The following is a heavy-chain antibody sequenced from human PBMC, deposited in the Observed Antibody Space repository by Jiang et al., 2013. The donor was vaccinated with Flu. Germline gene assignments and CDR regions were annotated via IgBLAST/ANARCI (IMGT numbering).Heavy chain of an antibody. CDR2: IIPILGRT. Sequence: SGAEVKKPGSSVKVSCKASGDTFSRYAISWVRQAPGRGLEWMGRIIPILGRTNYAHNLQGRVTITADKSTSTAYMELSSLRSEDTAVYFCARDRGATGDFDYWGQGSLVTVSS. D-gene: IGHD7-27*01. V-gene: IGHV1-69*04. J-gene: IGHJ4*02. CDR3: ARDRGATGDFDY. CDR1: GDTFSRYA.